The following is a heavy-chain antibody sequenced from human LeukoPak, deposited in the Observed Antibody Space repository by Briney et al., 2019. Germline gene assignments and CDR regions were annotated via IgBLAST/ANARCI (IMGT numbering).Heavy chain of an antibody. CDR2: ISWNRGSI. CDR1: GFTFDDDA. V-gene: IGHV3-9*01. D-gene: IGHD6-6*01. Sequence: PGGSLRLSCAASGFTFDDDAMHWVRQAPGKGLEWVAGISWNRGSIGYADSVKGRFTISRDNAKNSLYLQMTSLRAEDTALYYCAKGIAARPDYGMDVWGQGTTVTVSS. J-gene: IGHJ6*02. CDR3: AKGIAARPDYGMDV.